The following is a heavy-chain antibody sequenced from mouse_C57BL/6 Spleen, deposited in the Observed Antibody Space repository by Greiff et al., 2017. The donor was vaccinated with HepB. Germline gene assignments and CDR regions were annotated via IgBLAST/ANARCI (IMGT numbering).Heavy chain of an antibody. V-gene: IGHV1-39*01. CDR2: INPNYGTT. D-gene: IGHD1-1*01. Sequence: VHVKQSGPELVKPGASVKISCKASGYSFTDYNMNWVKHSNGKSLEWIGVINPNYGTTSYNQKFKGKATLTVDQSSSTAYMQLNSLTSEDSAVYYCARSTYYYGSSYLDWYFDVWGTGTTVTVSS. CDR1: GYSFTDYN. J-gene: IGHJ1*03. CDR3: ARSTYYYGSSYLDWYFDV.